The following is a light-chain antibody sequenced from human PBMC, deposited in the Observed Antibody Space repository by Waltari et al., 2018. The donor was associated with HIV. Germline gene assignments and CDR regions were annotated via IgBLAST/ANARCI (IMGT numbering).Light chain of an antibody. Sequence: QSALTQPRSVSGSPGQSVTISCTGTSSDIGYFAYVSWYQQYPGKAPNVIIYEVSQRPSGVPDRFTASKSGITASLTISGLQDEDEADYYCCSYAGTYTYVFGTGTTVTVL. J-gene: IGLJ1*01. CDR3: CSYAGTYTYV. CDR1: SSDIGYFAY. CDR2: EVS. V-gene: IGLV2-11*01.